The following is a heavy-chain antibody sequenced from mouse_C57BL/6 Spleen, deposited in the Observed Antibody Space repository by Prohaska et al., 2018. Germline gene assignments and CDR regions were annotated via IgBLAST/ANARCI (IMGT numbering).Heavy chain of an antibody. CDR2: IDPENGDT. J-gene: IGHJ3*01. V-gene: IGHV14-4*01. CDR1: GFNIKDDY. CDR3: TTRYPHFAY. Sequence: EVQLQQSGAELVRPGASVKLSCTASGFNIKDDYMHWVKQRPEQGLEWIGWIDPENGDTEYASKFQGKATITADTSSNTAYLQLSSLTSEDTAVYYCTTRYPHFAYWGQGTLVTVSA. D-gene: IGHD1-1*01.